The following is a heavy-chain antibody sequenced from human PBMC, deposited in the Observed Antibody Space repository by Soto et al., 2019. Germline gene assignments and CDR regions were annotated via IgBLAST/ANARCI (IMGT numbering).Heavy chain of an antibody. CDR2: ISASGGSR. V-gene: IGHV3-23*01. CDR3: VKRDDYEGIGRKVWDV. D-gene: IGHD3-22*01. J-gene: IGHJ6*04. CDR1: GFTFNSYG. Sequence: GSLRLSCAAYGFTFNSYGMSWVCQAPGKGLEWVSAISASGGSRYYADSVNGRFTISRTTPKNTLFLQRNSLGAEDTPVNYCVKRDDYEGIGRKVWDVWAKGSTVPVSS.